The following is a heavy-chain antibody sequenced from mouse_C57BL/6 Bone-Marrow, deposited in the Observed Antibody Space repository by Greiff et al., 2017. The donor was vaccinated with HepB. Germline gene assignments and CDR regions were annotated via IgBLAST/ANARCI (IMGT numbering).Heavy chain of an antibody. CDR1: GYTFTSYW. CDR3: AREGIYYADYYAMDY. Sequence: QVQLKQPGAELVMPGASVKLSCKASGYTFTSYWMHWVKQRPGQGLEWIGEIDPSDSYTNYNQKFKGKSTLTVDKSSSTAYMQLSSLSSEDSAVYYCAREGIYYADYYAMDYWGQGTSVTVSS. V-gene: IGHV1-69*01. J-gene: IGHJ4*01. D-gene: IGHD2-1*01. CDR2: IDPSDSYT.